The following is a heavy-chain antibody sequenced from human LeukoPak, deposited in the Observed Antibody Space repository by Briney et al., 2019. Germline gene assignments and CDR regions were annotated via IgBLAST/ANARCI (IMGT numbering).Heavy chain of an antibody. Sequence: PGGSLRLSCATSGFTFTTYGIHWVRQAPGKGLEWVSVISGDGNDRNYADFVKGRFTVSRDKSENTVYLQMNSLRAEDTAVYYCAKFRGAAAGIGYWGQGTLVTVSS. J-gene: IGHJ4*02. CDR3: AKFRGAAAGIGY. CDR1: GFTFTTYG. V-gene: IGHV3-30*19. D-gene: IGHD6-13*01. CDR2: ISGDGNDR.